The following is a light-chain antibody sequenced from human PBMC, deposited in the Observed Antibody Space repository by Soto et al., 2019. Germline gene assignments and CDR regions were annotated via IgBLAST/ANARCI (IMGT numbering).Light chain of an antibody. Sequence: EIVLTQSPGTLSLSTGERATLSCRASQSVSSSYLAWYQQKPGQAPRLLIYGASSRATGIPDRFSGSGSGTDFTLTISRLEPEDFAVYYCQQYDSSPKTFGQGTKVDIK. J-gene: IGKJ1*01. V-gene: IGKV3-20*01. CDR1: QSVSSSY. CDR2: GAS. CDR3: QQYDSSPKT.